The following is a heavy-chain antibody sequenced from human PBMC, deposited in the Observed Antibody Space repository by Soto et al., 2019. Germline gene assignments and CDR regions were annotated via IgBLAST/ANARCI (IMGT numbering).Heavy chain of an antibody. Sequence: QVQLQESGPGLVKPSQTLSLTCTVTGGSVSSASYHWSWIRQLPGKGLEWIGHITGSPRYNPSLKSRVTISLDTSRNQFSLEVTSMTAADTAVYYCATLTAGAGGRCYWGQGTLVTVSS. CDR1: GGSVSSASYH. V-gene: IGHV4-31*03. CDR3: ATLTAGAGGRCY. CDR2: ITGSP. D-gene: IGHD1-26*01. J-gene: IGHJ4*02.